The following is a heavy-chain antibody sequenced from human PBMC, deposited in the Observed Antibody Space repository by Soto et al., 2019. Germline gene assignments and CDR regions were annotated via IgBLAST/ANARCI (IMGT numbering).Heavy chain of an antibody. V-gene: IGHV1-18*04. CDR3: ARDKEVTTWDPKGPFDS. CDR2: ISAYNGNT. J-gene: IGHJ4*02. D-gene: IGHD4-17*01. Sequence: QVQLVQSGAEVKKPGASVKVSCKASGYTFTSYGISWVRQAPGQGLEWMGWISAYNGNTNYAQKLQGRVTMTTDTATSTAYMALRSLGSDATAVYYCARDKEVTTWDPKGPFDSWGQGTLVTVSS. CDR1: GYTFTSYG.